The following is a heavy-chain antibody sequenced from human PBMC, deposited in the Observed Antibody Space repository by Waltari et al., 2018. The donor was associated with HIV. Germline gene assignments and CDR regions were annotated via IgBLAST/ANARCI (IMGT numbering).Heavy chain of an antibody. Sequence: GQLVESGGDLVKPGASLSLSCVASGFNFDDYAMHWVRQGPGKGLGWVSGISWRSVNIAYADSVRGRFTISRDNAKKSLYLRMNSLRAEDTAWYYCARGPMYKWFDPWGQGTLVTVSS. D-gene: IGHD3-10*02. J-gene: IGHJ5*02. V-gene: IGHV3-9*01. CDR2: ISWRSVNI. CDR3: ARGPMYKWFDP. CDR1: GFNFDDYA.